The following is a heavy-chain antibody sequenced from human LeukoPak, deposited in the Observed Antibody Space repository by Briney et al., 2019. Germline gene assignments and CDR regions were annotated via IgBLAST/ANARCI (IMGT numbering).Heavy chain of an antibody. D-gene: IGHD6-13*01. CDR1: GFTVSSSY. Sequence: GGSLRLSCAASGFTVSSSYVSWVRQAPGKGLEWVSSISSSSSYIYYADSVKGRFTISRDNAKNSLYLQMNSLRAEDTAVYYCARDPNSSSWYRSYYFDYWGQGTLVTVSS. CDR3: ARDPNSSSWYRSYYFDY. CDR2: ISSSSSYI. J-gene: IGHJ4*02. V-gene: IGHV3-21*01.